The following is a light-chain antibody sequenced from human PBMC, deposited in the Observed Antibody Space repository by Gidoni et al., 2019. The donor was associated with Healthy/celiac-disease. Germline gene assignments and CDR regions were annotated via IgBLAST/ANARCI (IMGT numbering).Light chain of an antibody. J-gene: IGKJ3*01. Sequence: DIQLTHSPSFLSASVGDRVTITCRASQGISSSLAWYQQKPGTAPKLLIYAASTLQSGVPSRFSGSGSGTEFTLTISSLQPEDFATYYCQQLNSYPPFTFGHGTKVDIK. CDR2: AAS. CDR1: QGISSS. V-gene: IGKV1-9*01. CDR3: QQLNSYPPFT.